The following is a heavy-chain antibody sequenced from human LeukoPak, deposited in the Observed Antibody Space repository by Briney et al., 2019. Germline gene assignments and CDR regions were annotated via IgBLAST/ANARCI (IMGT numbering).Heavy chain of an antibody. J-gene: IGHJ4*02. V-gene: IGHV3-7*01. CDR2: IKQDGSEK. D-gene: IGHD3-22*01. CDR3: ARTTYYDSSGFYSNFEY. CDR1: GFTFSSYA. Sequence: GGSLRLSCAASGFTFSSYAMSWVCQAPGKGLEWVANIKQDGSEKYYVDSVKGRFTISRDNAKNTLYLQMNSLRAEDTAVYYCARTTYYDSSGFYSNFEYWGQGTLVTVSS.